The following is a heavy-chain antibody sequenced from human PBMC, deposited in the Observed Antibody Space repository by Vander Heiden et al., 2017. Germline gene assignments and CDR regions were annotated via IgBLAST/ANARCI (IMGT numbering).Heavy chain of an antibody. V-gene: IGHV3-48*03. J-gene: IGHJ4*02. D-gene: IGHD1-1*01. CDR3: ARWLQLGDYFDY. CDR1: GFTFSSYE. CDR2: ISSSGSTI. Sequence: EVQLVESGGGLVQPGGSLRLSCAASGFTFSSYERNWVRQAAGKGLEWVSYISSSGSTIYYADSVKGRFTISRDNAKNSLYLQMNSLRAEDTAVYYCARWLQLGDYFDYWGQGTLVTVSS.